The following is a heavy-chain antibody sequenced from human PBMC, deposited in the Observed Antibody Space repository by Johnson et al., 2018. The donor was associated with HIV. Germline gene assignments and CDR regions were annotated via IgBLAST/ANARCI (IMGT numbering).Heavy chain of an antibody. Sequence: QMQLVESGGGLVKPGGSLRLSCAVSGFTFSDYYMSWIRQAPGKGLEWVSYISSSGSTKYYADSVKGRFTISRDNAKNSLYLQMNSLRAEDTAVYYCARDQPPGYCSGGSCYSGACEIWGRGTMVTVSS. J-gene: IGHJ3*02. CDR3: ARDQPPGYCSGGSCYSGACEI. D-gene: IGHD2-15*01. CDR2: ISSSGSTK. CDR1: GFTFSDYY. V-gene: IGHV3-11*04.